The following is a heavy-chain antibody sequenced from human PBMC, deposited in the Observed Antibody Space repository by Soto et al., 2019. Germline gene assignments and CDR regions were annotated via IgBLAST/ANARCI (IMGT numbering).Heavy chain of an antibody. CDR2: IKPDESEK. D-gene: IGHD4-4*01. Sequence: GGSLGLSCTASGFTFSDSWMTWVRQAPGKGLEWVARIKPDESEKKYADSVKGRFSISRDNAKNSMYLQMDSLRGEDTAVYYCVRGGSNYASWGQGTLVTVSS. CDR3: VRGGSNYAS. J-gene: IGHJ5*02. CDR1: GFTFSDSW. V-gene: IGHV3-7*01.